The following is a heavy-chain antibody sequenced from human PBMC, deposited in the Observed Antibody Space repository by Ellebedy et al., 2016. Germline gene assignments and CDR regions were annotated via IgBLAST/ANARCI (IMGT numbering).Heavy chain of an antibody. V-gene: IGHV3-23*01. J-gene: IGHJ5*02. CDR3: ARGVGGTSLNWFDP. CDR2: LSGSGPKT. D-gene: IGHD3-16*01. CDR1: GFTFKTYA. Sequence: GESLKISXAASGFTFKTYAMSWVRQAPGEGLEWVSTLSGSGPKTYYADSVQGRFTISRDNAKNSVYLQMNSLRGEDTAVYYCARGVGGTSLNWFDPWGQGTLVTVSS.